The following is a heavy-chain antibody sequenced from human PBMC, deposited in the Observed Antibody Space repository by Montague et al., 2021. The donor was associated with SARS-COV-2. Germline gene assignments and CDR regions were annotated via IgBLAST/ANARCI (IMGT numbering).Heavy chain of an antibody. CDR1: GDSISTDNW. Sequence: SETLSLTCVVSGDSISTDNWWTWVRLPPGKGLEWVGEIYHTGSTKYKPSLKSRVSMSVDKSWNQFSLRLTSVTAADTAVYYCARHLRVTTVTSHMYHYAMDVWGQGTTVTVS. CDR3: ARHLRVTTVTSHMYHYAMDV. D-gene: IGHD4-11*01. CDR2: IYHTGST. V-gene: IGHV4-4*02. J-gene: IGHJ6*02.